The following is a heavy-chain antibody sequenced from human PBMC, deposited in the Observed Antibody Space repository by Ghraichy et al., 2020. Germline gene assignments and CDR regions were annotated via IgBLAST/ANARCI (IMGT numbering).Heavy chain of an antibody. CDR3: ARGPSYSDSSGYLWGDY. CDR2: ISYDGSNK. CDR1: GFNFSSYA. Sequence: GSLRLSCEASGFNFSSYAMHWVRQAPGKGLEWVAVISYDGSNKYYADSVKGRFTISRDNSKNTLYLQMNSLRAEDTAVYYCARGPSYSDSSGYLWGDYWGQGTRVTVSS. V-gene: IGHV3-30-3*01. D-gene: IGHD3-22*01. J-gene: IGHJ4*02.